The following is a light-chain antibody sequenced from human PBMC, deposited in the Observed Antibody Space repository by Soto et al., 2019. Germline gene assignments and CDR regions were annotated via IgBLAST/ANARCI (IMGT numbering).Light chain of an antibody. CDR2: DAS. CDR1: QSISSG. V-gene: IGKV1-5*01. J-gene: IGKJ1*01. Sequence: DIQIAQSPSTLSSSVGDRVAITCRASQSISSGLAWYQRKPGKAPKLLIYDASSLESGVPSRFSGSGSGTKFTLTIASLQPDDFATYYCQQYETFSGTFGPGTTV. CDR3: QQYETFSGT.